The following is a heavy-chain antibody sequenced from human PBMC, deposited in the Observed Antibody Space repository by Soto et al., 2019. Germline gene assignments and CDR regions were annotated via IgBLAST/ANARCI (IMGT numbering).Heavy chain of an antibody. Sequence: PSETLSLTCAVSSGSISSSNWWSWVRQPPGKGLEWIGGIYYSGSTNYNPSLKSRVTISVDKSKNQFSLKLSSVTAADTAVYYCARHPIRIAVAGPTDYWGQGTLVTVSS. J-gene: IGHJ4*02. CDR2: IYYSGST. CDR3: ARHPIRIAVAGPTDY. D-gene: IGHD6-19*01. V-gene: IGHV4-4*02. CDR1: SGSISSSNW.